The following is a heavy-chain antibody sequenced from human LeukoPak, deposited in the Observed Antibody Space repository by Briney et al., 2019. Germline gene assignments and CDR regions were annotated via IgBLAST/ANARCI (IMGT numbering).Heavy chain of an antibody. V-gene: IGHV3-33*06. J-gene: IGHJ4*02. CDR2: IWYDGSNK. CDR1: GFTFSSYG. CDR3: AKDSGSGRIAAAGTFPFDY. D-gene: IGHD6-13*01. Sequence: PGGSLRLSCAASGFTFSSYGMHWVRQAPGKGLEWVAVIWYDGSNKYYADSVKGRFTIPRDNSKNTLYLQMNSLRAEDTAVYYCAKDSGSGRIAAAGTFPFDYWGQGTLVTVSS.